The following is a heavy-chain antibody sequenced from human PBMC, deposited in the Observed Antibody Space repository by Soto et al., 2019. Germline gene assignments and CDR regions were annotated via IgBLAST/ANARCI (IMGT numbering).Heavy chain of an antibody. CDR1: GFIFSTYG. V-gene: IGHV3-30*18. D-gene: IGHD1-1*01. CDR3: TKEYIVGTTWGYFES. J-gene: IGHJ4*02. Sequence: QVQLVQSGGGVVQPGRSLRLSCVASGFIFSTYGMHWVRQVPGKGLEWVAHISYDGSNEYYADSVKGRFTVSRDNDKNTLDLQMNGLKNEDTALYYCTKEYIVGTTWGYFESWGQGALVIVSS. CDR2: ISYDGSNE.